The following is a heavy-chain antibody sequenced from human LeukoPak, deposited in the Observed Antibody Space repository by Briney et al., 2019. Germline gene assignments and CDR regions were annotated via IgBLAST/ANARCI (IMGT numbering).Heavy chain of an antibody. D-gene: IGHD3-10*01. Sequence: GASVKVSCKASGYTFTSYGISWVRQAPGQGLEWMGWISAYNGNTNYAQKLQGRVTMTTDTSTSTAYMELRSLRSDDTAVYYCARVDSVLLWFGKSNYWGQGTLVTVSS. J-gene: IGHJ4*02. CDR1: GYTFTSYG. CDR2: ISAYNGNT. CDR3: ARVDSVLLWFGKSNY. V-gene: IGHV1-18*01.